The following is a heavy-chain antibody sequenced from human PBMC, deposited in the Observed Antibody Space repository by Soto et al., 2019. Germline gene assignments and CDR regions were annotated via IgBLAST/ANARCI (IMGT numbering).Heavy chain of an antibody. CDR1: GGSIGGSNYF. CDR2: IYSSGTT. CDR3: TRRRFGVRGVTNMDF. Sequence: PSETLSVTCTVSGGSIGGSNYFWGWIRQSPGTGLEWLGTIYSSGTTYYSPSLKSRITMSLDTSKNQFSLNLGSVTAADTAVYYCTRRRFGVRGVTNMDFWGPGTTVTGSS. D-gene: IGHD3-10*01. V-gene: IGHV4-39*01. J-gene: IGHJ6*02.